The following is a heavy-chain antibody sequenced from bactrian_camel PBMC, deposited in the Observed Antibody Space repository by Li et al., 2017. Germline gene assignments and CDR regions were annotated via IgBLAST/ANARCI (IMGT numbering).Heavy chain of an antibody. CDR2: IRADGTT. CDR1: GFTWTQCA. J-gene: IGHJ4*01. V-gene: IGHV3S40*01. Sequence: VQLVESGGGLAQPGGSLRLSCTAPGFTWTQCAMNWYRQAAGKQREWVSAIRADGTTSYADSVKGRFTISRDKGKDTVYLQLNSLNPGDTAMYSCQPTTTCRHPYLLGQGTQVTVS.